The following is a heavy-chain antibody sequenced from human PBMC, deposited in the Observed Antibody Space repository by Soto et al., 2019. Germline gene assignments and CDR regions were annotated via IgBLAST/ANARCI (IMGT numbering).Heavy chain of an antibody. D-gene: IGHD2-15*01. CDR2: ISAYNGNT. Sequence: ASVKVSCKASGYTFTSYGISWVRQAPGQGLEWMGWISAYNGNTNYAQKLQGRVTMTTDTSTSTAYMELRSLRSDDTAVYYCARYYCSGGSCYRLYYYMDVWGKGTTVTVSS. V-gene: IGHV1-18*01. J-gene: IGHJ6*03. CDR3: ARYYCSGGSCYRLYYYMDV. CDR1: GYTFTSYG.